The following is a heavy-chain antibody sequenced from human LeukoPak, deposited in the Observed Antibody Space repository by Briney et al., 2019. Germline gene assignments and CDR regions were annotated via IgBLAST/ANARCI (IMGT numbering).Heavy chain of an antibody. J-gene: IGHJ4*02. Sequence: TSQTLSLTCTVSGGSISSGGYYWSWIRQHPGKGLEWIGYIYYSGSTYYNPSLKSRVTISVDTSKNQFSLKLSSVTAADTAVYYCARDAQLSGSGSYGPFDYWAREPWSPSPQ. CDR2: IYYSGST. CDR3: ARDAQLSGSGSYGPFDY. V-gene: IGHV4-31*03. D-gene: IGHD3-10*01. CDR1: GGSISSGGYY.